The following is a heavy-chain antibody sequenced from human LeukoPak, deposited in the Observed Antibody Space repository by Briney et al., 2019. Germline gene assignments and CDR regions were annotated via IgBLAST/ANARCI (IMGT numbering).Heavy chain of an antibody. D-gene: IGHD3-10*01. J-gene: IGHJ4*02. CDR3: ARDQSHGSGSLDIDC. CDR1: GFTFSSSG. V-gene: IGHV3-30*03. CDR2: ISYDGSNK. Sequence: GGSLRLSCAASGFTFSSSGMHWVRQAPGKGLEWVAVISYDGSNKFYADSVKGRFTISRDNAKNSLYLQMNSLRAEDTAVYYCARDQSHGSGSLDIDCWGQGTLVTVSS.